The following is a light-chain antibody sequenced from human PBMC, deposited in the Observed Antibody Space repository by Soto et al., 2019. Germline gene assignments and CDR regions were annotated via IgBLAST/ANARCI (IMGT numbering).Light chain of an antibody. CDR2: DVS. Sequence: QSVLTQPASVSGSPGQSITISCTGTSSDVGGYNSVSWYKQHPGKAPKLMIYDVSNRPSGVSNRFSGSKSGNTASLTISGLQAEDEADYYCSSYTSSSTLGVFGGGTKLTVL. J-gene: IGLJ2*01. CDR1: SSDVGGYNS. V-gene: IGLV2-14*01. CDR3: SSYTSSSTLGV.